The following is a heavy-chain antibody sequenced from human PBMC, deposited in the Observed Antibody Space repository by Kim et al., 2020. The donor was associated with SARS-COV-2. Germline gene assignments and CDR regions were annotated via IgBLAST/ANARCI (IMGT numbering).Heavy chain of an antibody. CDR3: AKRADGYKNHFDY. D-gene: IGHD5-12*01. J-gene: IGHJ4*02. V-gene: IGHV3-30*02. Sequence: YYADSVKGRFTISRDNSKNTLYLKMNSLRAEDTAVYYCAKRADGYKNHFDYWGQGTLVTVSS.